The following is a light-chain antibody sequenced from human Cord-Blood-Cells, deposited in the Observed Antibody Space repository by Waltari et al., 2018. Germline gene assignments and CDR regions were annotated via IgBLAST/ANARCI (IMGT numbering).Light chain of an antibody. Sequence: QSALTQPRSVSGSPGQSVTISCTGTSSDVGGYNYVSWYQQHPCTAPKLMIYDVSKRPSGVPDRFSGAKSGNAASLTISGLQAEDEADYYCCSYAGSYTWVFGGGTKLTVL. CDR3: CSYAGSYTWV. J-gene: IGLJ3*02. CDR1: SSDVGGYNY. V-gene: IGLV2-11*01. CDR2: DVS.